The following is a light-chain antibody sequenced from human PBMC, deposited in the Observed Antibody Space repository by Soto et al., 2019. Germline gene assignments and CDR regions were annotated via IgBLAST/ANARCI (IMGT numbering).Light chain of an antibody. Sequence: EVVLTQSPGALSLSPGERATLSCRTSQSVSTVAWYQQKPGQTPRLLIFGTSSRATGIPDRFGGSGSGTDFTLTITRLEPEDCAVYFCQHYGASPPYTFGQGSKLELK. CDR2: GTS. V-gene: IGKV3-20*01. CDR3: QHYGASPPYT. CDR1: QSVSTV. J-gene: IGKJ2*01.